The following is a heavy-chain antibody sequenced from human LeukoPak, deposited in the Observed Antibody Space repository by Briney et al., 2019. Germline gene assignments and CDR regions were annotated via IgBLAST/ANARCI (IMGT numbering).Heavy chain of an antibody. J-gene: IGHJ3*02. Sequence: ASVKVSCKASGYTFTSYGISWVRQAPGQGLEWMGWISAYNGNTNYAQKLQGRVTMTIDTSTSTAYMELRSLRSDDTAVYYCARGPILYCSGGSCYSDDAFDIWGQGTMVTVSS. V-gene: IGHV1-18*01. D-gene: IGHD2-15*01. CDR1: GYTFTSYG. CDR2: ISAYNGNT. CDR3: ARGPILYCSGGSCYSDDAFDI.